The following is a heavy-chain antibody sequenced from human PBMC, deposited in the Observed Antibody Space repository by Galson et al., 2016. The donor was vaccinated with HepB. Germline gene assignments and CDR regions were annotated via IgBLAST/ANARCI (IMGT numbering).Heavy chain of an antibody. CDR3: ARHGELDSDRGWFDP. Sequence: SETLSLTCIVSGDSIRSDSDYWGWVRQSPGKGLEWIGSIFYTGTTYYNPSLKSRLTIFLDTSSNQFSLRLRSVTAADTALYSCARHGELDSDRGWFDPGGQGTLVTVSS. V-gene: IGHV4-39*01. CDR2: IFYTGTT. CDR1: GDSIRSDSDY. J-gene: IGHJ5*02. D-gene: IGHD1-1*01.